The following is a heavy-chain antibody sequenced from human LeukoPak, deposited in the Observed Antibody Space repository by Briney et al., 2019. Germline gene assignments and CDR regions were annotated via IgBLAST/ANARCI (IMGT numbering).Heavy chain of an antibody. J-gene: IGHJ4*02. CDR1: GFAVSSHY. D-gene: IGHD3-10*01. CDR3: ASWPGAWYGEDY. Sequence: GGSLRLSCAASGFAVSSHYMAWVRQPPGRGLEWVSIIFGGGGTYYAGSVRGRFTISRDNSQNMLFLQMNSLRTEDTAVYYCASWPGAWYGEDYWGQGTRVTVSS. CDR2: IFGGGGT. V-gene: IGHV3-53*01.